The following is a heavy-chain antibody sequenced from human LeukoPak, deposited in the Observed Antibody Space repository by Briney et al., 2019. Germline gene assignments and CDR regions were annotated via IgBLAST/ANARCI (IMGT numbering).Heavy chain of an antibody. CDR3: VKTHCGGGSCDKFDS. V-gene: IGHV4-4*07. CDR1: GASVSTYF. CDR2: VYASGTT. D-gene: IGHD2-21*01. J-gene: IGHJ5*01. Sequence: PSATLSLTCTVSGASVSTYFWSWIRQPAGKTMEWIGRVYASGTTYYNPSLRSRVTLSIDTSKNQFSLSLNSVTAADTAVYYCVKTHCGGGSCDKFDSWGQGILVTVSS.